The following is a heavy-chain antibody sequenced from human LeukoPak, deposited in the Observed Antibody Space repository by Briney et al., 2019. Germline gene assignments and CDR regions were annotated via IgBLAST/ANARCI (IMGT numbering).Heavy chain of an antibody. J-gene: IGHJ4*02. CDR1: GFTFSSYA. CDR2: ISYDGSNK. Sequence: GGSLRLSCVASGFTFSSYAMHWVRQAPGKGLEWVAVISYDGSNKYYADSVKGRFTISRDNSKNTLYLQMDSLRAEDTAVYYCARDRVGATDYFDYWGQGTLVTVSS. D-gene: IGHD1-26*01. CDR3: ARDRVGATDYFDY. V-gene: IGHV3-30-3*01.